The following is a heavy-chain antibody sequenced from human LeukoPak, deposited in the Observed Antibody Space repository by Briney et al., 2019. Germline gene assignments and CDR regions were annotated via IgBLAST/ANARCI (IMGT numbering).Heavy chain of an antibody. V-gene: IGHV3-7*03. CDR3: AKDEPRAVAGTGIDY. CDR1: GLTFSSYW. J-gene: IGHJ4*02. Sequence: TGGSLRLSCAASGLTFSSYWMSWVRQAPGKGLEWVAKIKEDGSEKHYVDSVKGRFTISRDNAKNSLYLQMNSLRAEDTAMYYCAKDEPRAVAGTGIDYWGQGTLVTVSS. D-gene: IGHD6-19*01. CDR2: IKEDGSEK.